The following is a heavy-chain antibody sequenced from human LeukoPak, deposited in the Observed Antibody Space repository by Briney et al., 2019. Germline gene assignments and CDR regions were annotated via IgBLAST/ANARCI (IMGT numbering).Heavy chain of an antibody. Sequence: ASVKVSCKASGYTLTELSMHWVRQAPGKGLEWMGGFDPEDGETIYAQKFQGRVTMTEDTSTDTAYMELSSLRSEDTAVYYCATDSGNPGAPLDYWGQGTLVTVSS. J-gene: IGHJ4*02. CDR1: GYTLTELS. CDR2: FDPEDGET. CDR3: ATDSGNPGAPLDY. V-gene: IGHV1-24*01. D-gene: IGHD1-1*01.